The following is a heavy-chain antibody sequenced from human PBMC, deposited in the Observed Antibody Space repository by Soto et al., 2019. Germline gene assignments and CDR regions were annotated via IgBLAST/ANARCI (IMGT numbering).Heavy chain of an antibody. Sequence: ASVKVSCKASGYTFTSYDINWVRQATGQGLEWMGWMNPNSGNTGYAQKFQGRVTMTRNTSISTAYMELSSLRSEDTAVCYCARGGPVLLWFGELLSTADYYYYYMDVWGKGTMVTVSS. D-gene: IGHD3-10*01. V-gene: IGHV1-8*01. CDR2: MNPNSGNT. J-gene: IGHJ6*03. CDR3: ARGGPVLLWFGELLSTADYYYYYMDV. CDR1: GYTFTSYD.